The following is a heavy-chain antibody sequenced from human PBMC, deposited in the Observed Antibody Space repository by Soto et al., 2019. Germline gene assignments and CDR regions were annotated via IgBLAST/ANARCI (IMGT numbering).Heavy chain of an antibody. CDR3: ARNGYYYDSSGYYPLDY. V-gene: IGHV3-48*03. CDR1: GFTFSSYE. CDR2: ISSSGSTI. Sequence: LRLSCAASGFTFSSYEMNWVRQAPGKGLEWVSYISSSGSTIYYADSVKGRFTISRDNAQNSLYLQMNSLRAEDTAVYYCARNGYYYDSSGYYPLDYWGQGTLVTVSS. J-gene: IGHJ4*02. D-gene: IGHD3-22*01.